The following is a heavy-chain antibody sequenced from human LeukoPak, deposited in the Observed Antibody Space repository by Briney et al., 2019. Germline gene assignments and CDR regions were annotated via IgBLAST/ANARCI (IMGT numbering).Heavy chain of an antibody. CDR1: GFTFSTYS. J-gene: IGHJ4*02. Sequence: GGSLRLSCAASGFTFSTYSMNWVRQAPGKGLEWVSSIATSSDYIYYAGSLKGRFTISRDNAKNSLYLHMNSLRPGDTAVYYCAREGGSYRPLDYSGQGTLVTVSS. CDR3: AREGGSYRPLDY. V-gene: IGHV3-21*06. CDR2: IATSSDYI. D-gene: IGHD3-16*02.